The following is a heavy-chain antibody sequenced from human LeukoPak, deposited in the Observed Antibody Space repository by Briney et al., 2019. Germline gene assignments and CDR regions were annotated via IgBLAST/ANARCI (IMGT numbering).Heavy chain of an antibody. D-gene: IGHD3-22*01. V-gene: IGHV4-34*01. Sequence: SETLSLTCAVYGGSLSGYYWSWIRQPPGKGLEWIGSFYHSGTTYYNPSLKSRVTILVDTSKNHFSLKLSSVTAADTAVYYCARGGDTSGHYYFEYFHHWGQGTLVAVSS. J-gene: IGHJ1*01. CDR2: FYHSGTT. CDR3: ARGGDTSGHYYFEYFHH. CDR1: GGSLSGYY.